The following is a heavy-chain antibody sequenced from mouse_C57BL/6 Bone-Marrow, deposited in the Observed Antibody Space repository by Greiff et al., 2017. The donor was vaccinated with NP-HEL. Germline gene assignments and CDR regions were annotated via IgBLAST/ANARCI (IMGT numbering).Heavy chain of an antibody. J-gene: IGHJ3*01. Sequence: QVQLQQSGAELVQPGASVKISCKASGYEFSNYWMNWVQQRPGKGLEWIGQIYPGDGDTNYNGKFKEKGTLTADKSSSTAYMQLSGLTSEDSAVYFCARGAYWGQGTLVTVSA. CDR1: GYEFSNYW. CDR3: ARGAY. V-gene: IGHV1-80*01. CDR2: IYPGDGDT.